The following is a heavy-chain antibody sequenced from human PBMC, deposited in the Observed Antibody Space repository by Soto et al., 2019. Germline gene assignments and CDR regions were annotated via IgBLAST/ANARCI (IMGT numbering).Heavy chain of an antibody. J-gene: IGHJ5*02. Sequence: EVQLVESGGGLVKPGGSLRLSCAASGFTFSNAWMNWVRQAPGKGLEWVGRIKSKTDGGTTDYAAPVKGRFTISRDDSKNTLYLQMNSLKTXDXAVYXCTTEKSSGWYYNWFDPWGQGTLVTVSS. D-gene: IGHD6-19*01. CDR3: TTEKSSGWYYNWFDP. V-gene: IGHV3-15*07. CDR1: GFTFSNAW. CDR2: IKSKTDGGTT.